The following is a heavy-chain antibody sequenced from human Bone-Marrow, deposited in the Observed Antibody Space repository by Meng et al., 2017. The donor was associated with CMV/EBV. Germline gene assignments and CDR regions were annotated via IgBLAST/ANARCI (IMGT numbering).Heavy chain of an antibody. CDR1: GYTFTSYD. Sequence: ASVKVSCKTSGYTFTSYDINWVRQAPGQGLEWMGWINPNSGGTNYAQKFQGRVTMTRDTSISTAYMELSRLRSDDTAVYYCAREIQIAVAGSWFDPWGQGTLVTVSS. CDR3: AREIQIAVAGSWFDP. J-gene: IGHJ5*02. D-gene: IGHD6-19*01. CDR2: INPNSGGT. V-gene: IGHV1-2*02.